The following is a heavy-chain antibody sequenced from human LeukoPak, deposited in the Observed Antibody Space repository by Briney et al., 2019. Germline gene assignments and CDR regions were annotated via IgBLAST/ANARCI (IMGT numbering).Heavy chain of an antibody. CDR2: IKAGNGNT. CDR1: GYTFINYV. CDR3: ARDGGIAVAGTYFHH. D-gene: IGHD6-19*01. V-gene: IGHV1-3*01. Sequence: ASVKVSCKASGYTFINYVIHWVRQAPGQRLEWMGWIKAGNGNTKCSQKFQGRVTITRDTSASTVYMELSSLRSEDTAVYCCARDGGIAVAGTYFHHWGQGTLVTVSS. J-gene: IGHJ1*01.